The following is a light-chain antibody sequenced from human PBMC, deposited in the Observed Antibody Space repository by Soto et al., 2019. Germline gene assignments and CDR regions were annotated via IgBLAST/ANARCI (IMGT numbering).Light chain of an antibody. V-gene: IGKV3-11*01. J-gene: IGKJ4*01. CDR2: DAS. CDR3: QQRSNWLT. CDR1: QSVSSS. Sequence: EIVLTQSPATLSLSPGERATLSCRASQSVSSSLAWYQQKPGQAPRLLIYDASNRATGIPARFSGSGSGTDFTLTISSLEPEDFAVYYWQQRSNWLTFGGGTKVEIK.